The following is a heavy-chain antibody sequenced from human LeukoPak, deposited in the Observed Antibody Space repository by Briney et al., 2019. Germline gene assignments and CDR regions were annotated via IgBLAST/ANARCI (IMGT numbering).Heavy chain of an antibody. V-gene: IGHV1-2*02. D-gene: IGHD2-2*01. CDR2: INPNDGDT. J-gene: IGHJ4*02. CDR3: ARANFLYCSSTTCLFDY. Sequence: ASVKVSCKASGYTFTDYIHWVRQAPGQGFEWMGWINPNDGDTNYAQKFQGRVTMTRDTSISTAHMEVSRLRSDDTAVYYCARANFLYCSSTTCLFDYWGQGTLVTVSS. CDR1: GYTFTDY.